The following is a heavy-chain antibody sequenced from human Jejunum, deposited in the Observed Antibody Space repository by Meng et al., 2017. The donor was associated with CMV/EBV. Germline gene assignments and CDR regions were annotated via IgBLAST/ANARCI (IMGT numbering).Heavy chain of an antibody. V-gene: IGHV3-21*01. J-gene: IGHJ5*02. CDR1: GCACSSYN. D-gene: IGHD3-10*01. Sequence: GCACSSYNMNWVRQAPGKGLEWVSSISGNSNYIFYRDSVEGRFTISRDNAKNSLFLQMNSLRAEDSAVYYCARDMVWGDPNSFDAWGQGTLVTVSS. CDR2: ISGNSNYI. CDR3: ARDMVWGDPNSFDA.